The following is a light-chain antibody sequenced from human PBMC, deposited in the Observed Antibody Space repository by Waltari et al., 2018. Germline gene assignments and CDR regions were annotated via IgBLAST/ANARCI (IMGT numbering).Light chain of an antibody. Sequence: DIQMTQSPSTLSASVGDRVTITCRASQSISSWLAWYQQKPGKAPKLLIYKASTLGRGIPSRFSGSGSGTEFTLTISSLQPDDFATYYCQQYNTNSTWTFGQGTKVEIK. J-gene: IGKJ1*01. V-gene: IGKV1-5*03. CDR3: QQYNTNSTWT. CDR1: QSISSW. CDR2: KAS.